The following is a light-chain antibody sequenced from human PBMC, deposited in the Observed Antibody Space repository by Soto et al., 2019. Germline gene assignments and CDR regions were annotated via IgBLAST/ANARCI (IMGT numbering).Light chain of an antibody. Sequence: EIVMTQSPATLSLSPGDRATLSCRASQSPNNNLAWFQQKPGQAPRLLLYGASTRATGIPARFSGSGSGTEFPLTISLQQEESFAVYCYQHYDNSPHTFGQGTKLEIK. V-gene: IGKV3-15*01. CDR2: GAS. CDR3: QHYDNSPHT. J-gene: IGKJ2*01. CDR1: QSPNNN.